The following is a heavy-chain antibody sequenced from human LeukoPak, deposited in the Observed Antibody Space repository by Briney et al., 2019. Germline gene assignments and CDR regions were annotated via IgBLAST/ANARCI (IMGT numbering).Heavy chain of an antibody. V-gene: IGHV1-2*02. Sequence: PLASVKVSCKASGYTFDNELIHWVRQAPGLGLEWMGSINPKNGDTNYAQRFQGRVTLTRDTSISTAYMDLRRLKSDVSAVYYCARRGQKLVGTSWFDPWGQGTLVTVSS. CDR1: GYTFDNEL. J-gene: IGHJ5*02. CDR3: ARRGQKLVGTSWFDP. D-gene: IGHD1-26*01. CDR2: INPKNGDT.